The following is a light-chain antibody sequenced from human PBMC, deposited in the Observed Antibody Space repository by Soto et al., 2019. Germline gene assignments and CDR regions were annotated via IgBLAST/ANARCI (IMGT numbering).Light chain of an antibody. J-gene: IGKJ5*01. V-gene: IGKV1-5*01. CDR1: QSIRSW. CDR2: DAT. CDR3: HQDDSRPPT. Sequence: DIQMTQSPSTLSASVGERVTITCRASQSIRSWLAWYQQKPGKAPKLLIFDATNLETGVPSRFSGGGSRTHFSFTISSLQPDDFATYYCHQDDSRPPTFGQGTRLEIK.